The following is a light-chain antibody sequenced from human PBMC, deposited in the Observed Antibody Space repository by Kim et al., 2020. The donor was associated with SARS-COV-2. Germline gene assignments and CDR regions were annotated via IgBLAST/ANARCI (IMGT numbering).Light chain of an antibody. CDR1: QGISSY. CDR2: AAS. J-gene: IGKJ2*01. Sequence: AIRIIQSQSSLSASTGDRVTITCRASQGISSYLAWYQQKPGKAPKLLIYAASTLQSGVPSRFSGSGSGTDFTLTISCLQSEDFATYYCQQHSNYPYTFGQGTKLEI. CDR3: QQHSNYPYT. V-gene: IGKV1-8*01.